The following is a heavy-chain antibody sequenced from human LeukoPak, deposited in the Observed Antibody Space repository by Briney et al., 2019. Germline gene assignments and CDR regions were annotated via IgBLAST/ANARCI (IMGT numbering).Heavy chain of an antibody. J-gene: IGHJ4*02. D-gene: IGHD6-19*01. Sequence: RASVKVSCKASGYTFTSHGINWVRQAPGQGLEWMGWISAYNGNTNYAQKLQGRVTMTTDTSTSTAYMELRSLRSDDTAVYYCARDLGIAVAGTNPGGYWGQGTLVTVSS. V-gene: IGHV1-18*01. CDR1: GYTFTSHG. CDR3: ARDLGIAVAGTNPGGY. CDR2: ISAYNGNT.